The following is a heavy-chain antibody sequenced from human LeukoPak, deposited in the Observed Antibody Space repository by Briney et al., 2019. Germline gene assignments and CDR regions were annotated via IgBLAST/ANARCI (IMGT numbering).Heavy chain of an antibody. D-gene: IGHD3-22*01. Sequence: ASVKVSCKASGYTFTSYGISWVRQAPGQGLEWMGWISAHNGNTNYAQKLQGRVTMTTDTSTSTAYMELRSLRSDDTAVYYCAREDYYDTHGVWYFDLWGRGTLVTVSS. CDR3: AREDYYDTHGVWYFDL. V-gene: IGHV1-18*01. J-gene: IGHJ2*01. CDR1: GYTFTSYG. CDR2: ISAHNGNT.